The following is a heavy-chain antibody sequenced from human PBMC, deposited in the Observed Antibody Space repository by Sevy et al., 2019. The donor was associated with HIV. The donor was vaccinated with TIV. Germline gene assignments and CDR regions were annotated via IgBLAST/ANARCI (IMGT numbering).Heavy chain of an antibody. V-gene: IGHV3-15*01. Sequence: GGSLRLSCAASGFTFSNAWMSWVRQAPGKGLEWVGRIKSKTDGGTTDNAEPVKGGFTISRNDSKNTLYLQMNSLKTQDTAVYYCTTDLHLGELSLKYFDYWGQGTLVTVSS. CDR1: GFTFSNAW. D-gene: IGHD3-16*02. CDR3: TTDLHLGELSLKYFDY. CDR2: IKSKTDGGTT. J-gene: IGHJ4*02.